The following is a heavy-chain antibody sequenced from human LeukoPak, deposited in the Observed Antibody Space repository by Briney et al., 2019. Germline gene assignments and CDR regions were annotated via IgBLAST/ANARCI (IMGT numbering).Heavy chain of an antibody. D-gene: IGHD3-3*02. CDR2: ISGSGGST. Sequence: GGSLRLSCAASGFTFSSYAMSWDRQAPGKGLEWVSAISGSGGSTYYADSVKGRFTISRDNSKNTLYLQMNSLRAEDTAVYYCAKQHSRLPNYFDYWGQGTLVTVSS. CDR3: AKQHSRLPNYFDY. V-gene: IGHV3-23*01. J-gene: IGHJ4*02. CDR1: GFTFSSYA.